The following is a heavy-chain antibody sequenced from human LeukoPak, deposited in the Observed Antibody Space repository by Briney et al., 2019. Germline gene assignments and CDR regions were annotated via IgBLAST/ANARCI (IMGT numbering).Heavy chain of an antibody. CDR3: ASRIVGATTLFGAFDI. Sequence: ASVKVSCKASGYTYTGYYMHWVRQAPGQGLDWVGWINPNSGGTNYAQKFQGRVTMTRDTSISTAYMELSRLRSDDTAVYCCASRIVGATTLFGAFDIWGQGTMVTVSS. CDR1: GYTYTGYY. J-gene: IGHJ3*02. CDR2: INPNSGGT. V-gene: IGHV1-2*02. D-gene: IGHD1-26*01.